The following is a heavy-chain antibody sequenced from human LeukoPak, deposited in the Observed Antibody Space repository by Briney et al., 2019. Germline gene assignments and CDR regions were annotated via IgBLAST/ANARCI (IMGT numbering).Heavy chain of an antibody. CDR3: ARDRSAALDY. CDR1: GFTFSSYS. J-gene: IGHJ4*02. V-gene: IGHV3-48*01. Sequence: GGSLRLSCAASGFTFSSYSMNWVRQAPGKGLEWVSYISSSSSTIYYADSVKGRFTISRDNAKNSLYLQMNSLRAEDTAVYYCARDRSAALDYWDQGTLVTVSS. CDR2: ISSSSSTI.